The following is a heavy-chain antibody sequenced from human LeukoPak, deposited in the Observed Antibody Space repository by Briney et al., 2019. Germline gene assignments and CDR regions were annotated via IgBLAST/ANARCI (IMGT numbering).Heavy chain of an antibody. D-gene: IGHD3-3*02. J-gene: IGHJ2*01. CDR2: LYSGSST. V-gene: IGHV3-53*01. Sequence: GGSLRLSCAASGFNVSTNYMNWVRQAPGKGLEWVSILYSGSSTYYADSVEGRFIVSRDSSKNTLSLQMNDLRAEDTAVYYCVRVADHFHWYLDLWGRGTLVTVSS. CDR3: VRVADHFHWYLDL. CDR1: GFNVSTNY.